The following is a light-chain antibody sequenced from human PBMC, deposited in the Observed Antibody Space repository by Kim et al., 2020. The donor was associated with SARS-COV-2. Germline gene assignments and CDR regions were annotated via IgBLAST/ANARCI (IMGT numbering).Light chain of an antibody. J-gene: IGLJ2*01. CDR3: QAWDSSTVV. CDR2: QDS. V-gene: IGLV3-1*01. Sequence: VSPGQTASITCSGDKLGDKYACWYQQKPGLSPVLVICQDSKRPSGIPERFSGSNSGNTATLTISGTQAMDEADYYCQAWDSSTVVFGGGTKLTVL. CDR1: KLGDKY.